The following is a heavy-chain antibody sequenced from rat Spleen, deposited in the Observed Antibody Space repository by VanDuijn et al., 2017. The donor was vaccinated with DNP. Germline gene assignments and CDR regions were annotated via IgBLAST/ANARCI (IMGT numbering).Heavy chain of an antibody. V-gene: IGHV2-63*01. CDR2: MWYDGDT. D-gene: IGHD1-2*01. CDR3: TSDSLNSSSFVY. Sequence: VQLQESGPGLVQPSETLSLTCTVSGFSLTTYSVSWVRQPSGKGPEWMGKMWYDGDTAYNSALKSRLSISRDTSKFQVFLKMNTLQTVDTGPDFCTSDSLNSSSFVYWGQGSLVTVSS. J-gene: IGHJ3*01. CDR1: GFSLTTYS.